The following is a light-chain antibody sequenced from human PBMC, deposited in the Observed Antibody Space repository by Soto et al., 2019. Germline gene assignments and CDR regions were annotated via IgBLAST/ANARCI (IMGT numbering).Light chain of an antibody. CDR2: GNS. CDR3: QSYDSSLSGFV. J-gene: IGLJ1*01. CDR1: SSNIGAGFD. V-gene: IGLV1-40*01. Sequence: QSVLTQPPSVSGAPGQRVTISCTGTSSNIGAGFDVHWYQHLPGTAPKLLIYGNSNRPSGVPDRFSGSKSGTSASLAITGLQAEDEADYYCQSYDSSLSGFVFGTGTKLTVL.